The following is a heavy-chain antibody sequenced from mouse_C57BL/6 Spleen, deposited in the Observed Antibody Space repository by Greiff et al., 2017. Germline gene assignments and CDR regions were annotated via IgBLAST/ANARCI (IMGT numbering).Heavy chain of an antibody. CDR1: GYTFTSYW. Sequence: VQVVESGTELVKPGASVKLSCKASGYTFTSYWMHWVKQRPGQGLEWIGNINPSNGGTNYNEKFKSKATRTVDKSSSTAYMQLSSLTSEDSAVYYCARSTTAGFAYWGQGTLVTVSA. D-gene: IGHD1-2*01. CDR3: ARSTTAGFAY. CDR2: INPSNGGT. J-gene: IGHJ3*01. V-gene: IGHV1-53*01.